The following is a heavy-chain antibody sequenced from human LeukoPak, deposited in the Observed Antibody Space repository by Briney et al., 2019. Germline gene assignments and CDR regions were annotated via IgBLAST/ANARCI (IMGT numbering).Heavy chain of an antibody. Sequence: SETLSLTCTVSGYSISSGYYWGWIRQPPGKGLEWIGSIYHSGTTYYKPSLKSRVTISVDTSKNQFSLKLSSVTAADTAVYYCARDQSLVVVIASQDDAFDIWGQGTMVTVSS. J-gene: IGHJ3*02. CDR2: IYHSGTT. CDR1: GYSISSGYY. D-gene: IGHD2-21*01. CDR3: ARDQSLVVVIASQDDAFDI. V-gene: IGHV4-38-2*02.